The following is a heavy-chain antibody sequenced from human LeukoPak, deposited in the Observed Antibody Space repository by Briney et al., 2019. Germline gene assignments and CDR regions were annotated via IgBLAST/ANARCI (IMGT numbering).Heavy chain of an antibody. CDR3: ARGDYDYVWGSYRSGFDY. CDR1: GFSFNSDW. V-gene: IGHV3-7*01. Sequence: GGSLRLSCAASGFSFNSDWMDWVRQAPGKGLEWVANIKHDESEKNYLDSVKGRFTISRDNAQNSLYLQMNSLRAEDTAVYYCARGDYDYVWGSYRSGFDYWGQGTLVTVSS. J-gene: IGHJ4*02. CDR2: IKHDESEK. D-gene: IGHD3-16*02.